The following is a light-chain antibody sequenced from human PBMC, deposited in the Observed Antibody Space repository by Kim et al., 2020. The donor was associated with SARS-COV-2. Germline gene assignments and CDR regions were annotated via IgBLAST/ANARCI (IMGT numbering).Light chain of an antibody. CDR3: LLSYGTGRVL. CDR1: TGAVTTTHY. J-gene: IGLJ2*01. CDR2: DTD. V-gene: IGLV7-46*01. Sequence: GGTGTLTCGSSTGAVTTTHYPYWVQQKPGQAPTTLIYDTDNRHSWTPARFSGSLLGDKAALTLSGARLEDEAEYYCLLSYGTGRVLFGGGTQLTVL.